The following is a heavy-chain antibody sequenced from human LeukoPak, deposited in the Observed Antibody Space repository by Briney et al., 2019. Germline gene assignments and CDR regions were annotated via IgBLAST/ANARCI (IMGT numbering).Heavy chain of an antibody. Sequence: PGGSLRLSCAASGFTFSSYSMNWVRQAPGKGLEWVSSISSSSSYIYYADSVKGRFTISRDNAKNSLYLQMNSLRAEDTAVYYCASELVGSNRVYWGQGTLVTVSS. V-gene: IGHV3-21*01. J-gene: IGHJ4*02. CDR1: GFTFSSYS. CDR3: ASELVGSNRVY. CDR2: ISSSSSYI. D-gene: IGHD1-26*01.